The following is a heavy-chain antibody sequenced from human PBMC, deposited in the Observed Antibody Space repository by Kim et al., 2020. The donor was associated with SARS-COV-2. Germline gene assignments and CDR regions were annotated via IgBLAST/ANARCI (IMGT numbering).Heavy chain of an antibody. CDR1: GFTFSGSA. J-gene: IGHJ4*02. D-gene: IGHD3-3*01. CDR2: IRSKANDHAT. V-gene: IGHV3-73*01. Sequence: GESLKISCATAGFTFSGSAIHWVRQASGKGLEWVGRIRSKANDHATDYAPSVKGRFTFSRNDSQSTAYLQMNSLKTDDTAVYYCITIIGVVYKWGQGTLV. CDR3: ITIIGVVYK.